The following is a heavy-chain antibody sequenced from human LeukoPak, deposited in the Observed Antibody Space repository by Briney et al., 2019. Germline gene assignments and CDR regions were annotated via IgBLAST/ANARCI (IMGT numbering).Heavy chain of an antibody. Sequence: SVKVSCKASGGTFSSYAISWVRQAPGQGLEWMGRIIPILGIANYAQKFQGRVTITADKSTRTAYMELSSLRSEDTAVYYCARDRPHGAGSYYNWWFDPWGEGTLVTVSS. D-gene: IGHD3-10*01. CDR3: ARDRPHGAGSYYNWWFDP. V-gene: IGHV1-69*04. CDR1: GGTFSSYA. J-gene: IGHJ5*02. CDR2: IIPILGIA.